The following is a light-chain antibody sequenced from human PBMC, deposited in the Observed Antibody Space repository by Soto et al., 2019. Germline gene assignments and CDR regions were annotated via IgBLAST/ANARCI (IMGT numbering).Light chain of an antibody. V-gene: IGLV2-14*03. CDR2: GVS. CDR1: SNDVGAFNY. Sequence: QSALTQPASVSGSPGQSFTISCTGSSNDVGAFNYVSWYRHSPGEAPKVLIRGVSIRPSGVSIRFSASKSANTASLTISGLQAEDEALYYCSSYTTSNTWVFGGGTKL. CDR3: SSYTTSNTWV. J-gene: IGLJ3*02.